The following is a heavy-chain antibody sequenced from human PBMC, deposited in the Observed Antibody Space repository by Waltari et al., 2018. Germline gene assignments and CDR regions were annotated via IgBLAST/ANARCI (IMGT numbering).Heavy chain of an antibody. Sequence: VQLQESRPGLVKPSQTLSLTCTVSGGPISSGHYYWSWIRQPPGKGLEWIGYIYYSGSTYYNPSLKSRVTISVDTSKNQFSLKLSSVTAADTAVYYCASYSSSWYYFDYWGQGTLVTVSS. J-gene: IGHJ4*02. D-gene: IGHD6-13*01. CDR2: IYYSGST. CDR3: ASYSSSWYYFDY. V-gene: IGHV4-30-4*08. CDR1: GGPISSGHYY.